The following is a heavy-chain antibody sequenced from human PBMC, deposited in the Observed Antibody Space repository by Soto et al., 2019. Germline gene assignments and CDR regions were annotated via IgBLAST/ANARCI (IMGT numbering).Heavy chain of an antibody. D-gene: IGHD5-12*01. CDR2: ISGGGYTA. CDR3: AKAQGVATIKSNFDY. CDR1: GLPASIA. V-gene: IGHV3-23*01. Sequence: EVQLLESGGGLVQPGGSLRLSCVVSGLPASIARNWVGRAQGQGLKWVAGISGGGYTAYYPDSVRGRFTISRDNSKNTVYLQIDNLRDDDTAVYYCAKAQGVATIKSNFDYWGQGTLVTVSS. J-gene: IGHJ4*02.